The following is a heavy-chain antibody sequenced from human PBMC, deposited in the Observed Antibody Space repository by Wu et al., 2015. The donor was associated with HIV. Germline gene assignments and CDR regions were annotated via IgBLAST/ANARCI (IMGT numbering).Heavy chain of an antibody. CDR1: GYTFTAHY. CDR2: IRPDSGAT. CDR3: ARGDSSGLDY. V-gene: IGHV1-2*02. Sequence: QVQLVQSGAEVKKPGASVKVSCKASGYTFTAHYIHWVRQAPGQGLEWMGWIRPDSGATVYAEKFEDRVTLTRDASISTAYLQLNRLRSDDTAVYYCARGDSSGLDYWGQGTLVTVSS. J-gene: IGHJ4*02. D-gene: IGHD6-19*01.